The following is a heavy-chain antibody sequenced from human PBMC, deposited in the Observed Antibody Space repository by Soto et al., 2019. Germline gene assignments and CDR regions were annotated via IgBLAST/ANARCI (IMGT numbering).Heavy chain of an antibody. CDR1: GYTLTELS. CDR2: FDPEDGET. CDR3: ARVGINYYGSGSTSPYYYYGMDV. Sequence: ASVKVSCKVSGYTLTELSMHWVRQAPGKGLEWMGGFDPEDGETIYAQKFQGRVTMTTDTSTSTAYMELRSLRSDDTAVYYCARVGINYYGSGSTSPYYYYGMDVWGQGTTVNVS. J-gene: IGHJ6*02. V-gene: IGHV1-24*01. D-gene: IGHD3-10*01.